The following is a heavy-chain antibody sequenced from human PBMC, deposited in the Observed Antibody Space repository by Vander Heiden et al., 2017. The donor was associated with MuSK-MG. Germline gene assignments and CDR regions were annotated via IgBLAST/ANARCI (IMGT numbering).Heavy chain of an antibody. V-gene: IGHV2-5*01. Sequence: QITLKESGPTLVKPTQTLTLTCAFSGFSFSPSGVGVGWIRQPPGKALEWLALIYWNDDKRYNPSLETRLTITKDTSKNQVVLKMTNVDPVDTATYYCAHRRLTRLSVYFDYWGQGTLVTISS. D-gene: IGHD1-1*01. CDR3: AHRRLTRLSVYFDY. J-gene: IGHJ4*02. CDR2: IYWNDDK. CDR1: GFSFSPSGVG.